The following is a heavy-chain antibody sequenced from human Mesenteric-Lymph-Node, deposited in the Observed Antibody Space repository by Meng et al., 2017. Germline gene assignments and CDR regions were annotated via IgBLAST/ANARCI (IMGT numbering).Heavy chain of an antibody. J-gene: IGHJ5*02. Sequence: SETLSLTCAVYGGSFSGYYWIWIRQPPGKGLEWVGEINHNGNTHSNPSLNSRVTISVDTSKNQFSLKLNSVTAADTAVYYCATKMSGFGNYISWGQGTLVTVSS. V-gene: IGHV4-34*01. D-gene: IGHD1-7*01. CDR1: GGSFSGYY. CDR3: ATKMSGFGNYIS. CDR2: INHNGNT.